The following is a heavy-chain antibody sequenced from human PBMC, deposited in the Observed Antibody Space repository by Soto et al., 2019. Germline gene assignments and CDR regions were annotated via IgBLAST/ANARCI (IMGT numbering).Heavy chain of an antibody. V-gene: IGHV4-31*03. Sequence: SETLSLTCTVSGGSISSGGYYWSWIRQHPGKGLEWIGYIYYSGSTYYNPSLKSRVTISVDTSKNQFSLKLSSVTAADTAVYYCARFEPFLGYYFDYWGQGTLVTVSS. CDR3: ARFEPFLGYYFDY. D-gene: IGHD7-27*01. CDR1: GGSISSGGYY. CDR2: IYYSGST. J-gene: IGHJ4*02.